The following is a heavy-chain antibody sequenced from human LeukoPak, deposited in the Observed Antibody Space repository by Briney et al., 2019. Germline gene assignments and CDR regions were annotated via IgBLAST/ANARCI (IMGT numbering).Heavy chain of an antibody. J-gene: IGHJ4*02. CDR2: INHSGST. CDR3: ARAARTCCSSTSCMAGFDY. V-gene: IGHV4-34*01. Sequence: SETLSLTCAVYGESFSGYYWSWIRQPPGKGLEWIGEINHSGSTNYNPSLKSRVTISVDTSKNQFSLKLSSVTAADTAVYYCARAARTCCSSTSCMAGFDYWGQGTLVTVSS. D-gene: IGHD2-2*01. CDR1: GESFSGYY.